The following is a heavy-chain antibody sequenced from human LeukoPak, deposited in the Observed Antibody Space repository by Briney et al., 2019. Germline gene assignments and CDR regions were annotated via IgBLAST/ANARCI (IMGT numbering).Heavy chain of an antibody. CDR3: AKHIAAAGTYYMDV. J-gene: IGHJ6*03. CDR1: GFTFDDYA. Sequence: GRSLRLSYAASGFTFDDYAMHWVRQAPGKGLEWVSGISWNSGSIGYADSVKGRFTISRDNAKNSLYLQMNSLRAEDTALYYCAKHIAAAGTYYMDVWGKGTTVTVSS. CDR2: ISWNSGSI. V-gene: IGHV3-9*01. D-gene: IGHD6-13*01.